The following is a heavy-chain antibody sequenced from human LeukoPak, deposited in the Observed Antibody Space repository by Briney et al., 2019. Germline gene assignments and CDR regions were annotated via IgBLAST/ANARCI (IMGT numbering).Heavy chain of an antibody. CDR2: SNPTGSST. Sequence: ASVTVSCKASGYTFTNYYMHWVRQAPGQGLGWMGLSNPTGSSTNYAQKFRGRVTMTRDTSTTTVYMELSSLRSEDTAVYYCAREESGGYFDYWGQGTLVTVSS. CDR3: AREESGGYFDY. J-gene: IGHJ4*02. CDR1: GYTFTNYY. V-gene: IGHV1-46*01. D-gene: IGHD2-8*02.